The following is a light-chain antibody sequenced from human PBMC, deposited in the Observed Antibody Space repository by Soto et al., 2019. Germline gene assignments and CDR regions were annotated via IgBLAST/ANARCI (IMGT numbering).Light chain of an antibody. CDR2: KAS. CDR1: QSISTW. Sequence: IQMSQSPSTLSASVGDRVTITCRASQSISTWLAWYQQKPGKAPKVMIYKASSLVSGVPSRFSVSGSGTECTITISGLKTDDAATYYCQQYNSYPPTFCQGTKVDIK. J-gene: IGKJ1*01. CDR3: QQYNSYPPT. V-gene: IGKV1-5*03.